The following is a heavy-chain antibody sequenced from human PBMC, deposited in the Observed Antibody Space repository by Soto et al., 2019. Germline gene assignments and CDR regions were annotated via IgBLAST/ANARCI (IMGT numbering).Heavy chain of an antibody. V-gene: IGHV3-23*01. J-gene: IGHJ4*02. Sequence: EVQLLESGGGLVQPGGSLRLSCAASGVTFSSYAMSWVRQAPGKGLEWVSAISGSGGSTYYADSVRGWFNISRDNSKNTLYLQMNSLRDEATAVYYCANRIAAALNYWGQGTLVTVSS. CDR1: GVTFSSYA. D-gene: IGHD6-13*01. CDR2: ISGSGGST. CDR3: ANRIAAALNY.